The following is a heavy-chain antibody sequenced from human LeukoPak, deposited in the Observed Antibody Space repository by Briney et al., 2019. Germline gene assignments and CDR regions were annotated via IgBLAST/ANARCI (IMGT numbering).Heavy chain of an antibody. CDR1: GFTVSSDY. J-gene: IGHJ4*02. V-gene: IGHV3-53*01. CDR3: ARVDYYDIYFDY. D-gene: IGHD3-22*01. Sequence: PGGSLRLSCAASGFTVSSDYMSWVRQAPGKGLEWVSVIYSGGSTYYADSVKGRFTISRDNSKNTLYLQMNSLRAEDTAVYYCARVDYYDIYFDYWGQGTLVTVSS. CDR2: IYSGGST.